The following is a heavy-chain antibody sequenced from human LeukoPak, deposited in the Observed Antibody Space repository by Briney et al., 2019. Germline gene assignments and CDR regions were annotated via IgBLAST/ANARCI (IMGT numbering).Heavy chain of an antibody. J-gene: IGHJ3*02. CDR2: VSDSGGGGST. CDR3: ARGDSGGKYAFDI. Sequence: GGSLRLSCAASGFTFSSYGMSWVRQAPGKGLEWVSAVSDSGGGGSTYYADSVKGRFTISRDNSKNTLYLQMNSLRAEDTAVYYCARGDSGGKYAFDIWGQGTMVTVSS. D-gene: IGHD4-23*01. CDR1: GFTFSSYG. V-gene: IGHV3-23*01.